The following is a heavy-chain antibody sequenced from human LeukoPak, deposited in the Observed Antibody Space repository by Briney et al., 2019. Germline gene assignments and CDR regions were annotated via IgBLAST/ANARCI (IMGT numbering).Heavy chain of an antibody. CDR2: IYSGGSI. Sequence: GGSLRLSCAASGFTVSSNYMNWVRQAPGKGLEWVSVIYSGGSIYHADSVKGRFTISRDNSKNTLYLQMNSLRAEDTAVYYCAKVGGYCSSTSCYKRAFDYWGQGTLVTVSS. CDR3: AKVGGYCSSTSCYKRAFDY. V-gene: IGHV3-53*05. J-gene: IGHJ4*02. CDR1: GFTVSSNY. D-gene: IGHD2-2*02.